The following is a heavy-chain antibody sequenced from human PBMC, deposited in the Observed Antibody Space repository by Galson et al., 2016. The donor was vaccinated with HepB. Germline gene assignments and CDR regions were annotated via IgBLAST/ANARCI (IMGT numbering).Heavy chain of an antibody. CDR3: VKDLLPTSPFDC. J-gene: IGHJ4*02. V-gene: IGHV3-64D*06. CDR1: GFTFSSYA. Sequence: SLRLSCAASGFTFSSYAMHWVRQAPGKGLEYVSAITANGDTTYYADSVRGRFTISRDNSESTLYLQLSSLRAADTAVYYCVKDLLPTSPFDCWGQGTLVTVSS. CDR2: ITANGDTT.